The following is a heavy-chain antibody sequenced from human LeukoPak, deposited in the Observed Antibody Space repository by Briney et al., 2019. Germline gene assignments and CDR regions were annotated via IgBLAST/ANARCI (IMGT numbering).Heavy chain of an antibody. V-gene: IGHV5-10-1*01. J-gene: IGHJ6*02. CDR2: IDPSDSYT. Sequence: GESLKISCKGSGYSFTSYWISWVRQTPGKGLEWMGRIDPSDSYTNYSPSFQGHVTISADKSISTAYLQWSSLKASDTAMYYCARRVGTTYYYYGMDVWGQGTTVTVSS. CDR3: ARRVGTTYYYYGMDV. D-gene: IGHD1-1*01. CDR1: GYSFTSYW.